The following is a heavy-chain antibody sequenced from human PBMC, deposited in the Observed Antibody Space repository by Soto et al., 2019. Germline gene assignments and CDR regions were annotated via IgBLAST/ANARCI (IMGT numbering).Heavy chain of an antibody. V-gene: IGHV1-46*01. CDR3: ARDNTDSSSWPRAYYGMDV. Sequence: ASVKVSCKASGYTFTSYYMHWVRQAPGKGLEWMGIINPSGGSTSYAQKFQGRVTMTRDTCTSTVYMELSRLRSEDTAVYYCARDNTDSSSWPRAYYGMDVWGQGTTVTVSS. D-gene: IGHD6-13*01. CDR2: INPSGGST. CDR1: GYTFTSYY. J-gene: IGHJ6*02.